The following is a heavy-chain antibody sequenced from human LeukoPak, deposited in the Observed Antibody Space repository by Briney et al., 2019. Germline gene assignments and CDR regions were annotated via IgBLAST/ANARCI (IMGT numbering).Heavy chain of an antibody. CDR3: ARAHYYGSGSSLVDY. Sequence: SVKVSCKASGGTFSSYAISWVRQAPGQGLGWMGGIIPIFGTANYAQKFQGRVTITADESMSTAYMELSSLRSEDTAVYYCARAHYYGSGSSLVDYWGQGTLVTVSS. CDR1: GGTFSSYA. D-gene: IGHD3-10*01. V-gene: IGHV1-69*01. CDR2: IIPIFGTA. J-gene: IGHJ4*02.